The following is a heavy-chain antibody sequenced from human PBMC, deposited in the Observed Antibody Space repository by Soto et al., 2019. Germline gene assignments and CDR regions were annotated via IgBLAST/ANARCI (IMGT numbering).Heavy chain of an antibody. J-gene: IGHJ6*02. D-gene: IGHD6-19*01. CDR1: GFTFSSYA. CDR3: ARALVGDSSGSSERVWDYYYGMDV. Sequence: AGGSLRLSCAASGFTFSSYAMHWVRQAPGKGLEWVAVISYDGSNKYYADSVKGRFTISRDNSKNTLYLQMNSLRAEDTAVYYCARALVGDSSGSSERVWDYYYGMDVWGQGTTVTVSS. CDR2: ISYDGSNK. V-gene: IGHV3-30-3*01.